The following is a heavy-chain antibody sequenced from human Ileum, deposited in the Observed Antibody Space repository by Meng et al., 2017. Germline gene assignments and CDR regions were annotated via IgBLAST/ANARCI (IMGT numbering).Heavy chain of an antibody. CDR2: IHHSGST. J-gene: IGHJ2*01. V-gene: IGHV4-34*01. Sequence: QVQLQQWVAGLLKPSETLSLTCAVYGGSFSGYYWTWIRQPPGKGLEWIGEIHHSGSTNYNPSLKSRVTMSIDTSKIQFSLELSSVTAADAAVYYCARYGGSGSYWHFDPWGRGTLVTVSS. D-gene: IGHD3-10*01. CDR3: ARYGGSGSYWHFDP. CDR1: GGSFSGYY.